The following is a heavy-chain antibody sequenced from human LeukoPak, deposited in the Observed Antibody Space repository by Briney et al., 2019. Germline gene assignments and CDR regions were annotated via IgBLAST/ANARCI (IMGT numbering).Heavy chain of an antibody. D-gene: IGHD2-2*01. V-gene: IGHV1-2*02. CDR3: ARGNVVVPDYYYYMDV. Sequence: GASVKVSCKASGYTFTGYYMHWVRQAPGQGLEWMGWINPNSGGTNYAQKFQGRVTMTRDTSISTAYMELSRLRSDDTAVYYCARGNVVVPDYYYYMDVWGKGTTVTVSS. J-gene: IGHJ6*03. CDR1: GYTFTGYY. CDR2: INPNSGGT.